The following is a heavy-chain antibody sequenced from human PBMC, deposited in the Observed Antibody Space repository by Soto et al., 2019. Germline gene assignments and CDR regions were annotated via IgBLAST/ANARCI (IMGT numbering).Heavy chain of an antibody. CDR2: ISGSGGST. J-gene: IGHJ4*02. D-gene: IGHD3-10*01. CDR1: GFTFSSYA. Sequence: GESLKISCAASGFTFSSYAMSWVRQAPGKGLEWVSAISGSGGSTYYADSVKGRFTISRDNSKNTLYLQMNSLRAEDTAVYYCAKDQYYGSGSFDYWGQGTLVTVSS. V-gene: IGHV3-23*01. CDR3: AKDQYYGSGSFDY.